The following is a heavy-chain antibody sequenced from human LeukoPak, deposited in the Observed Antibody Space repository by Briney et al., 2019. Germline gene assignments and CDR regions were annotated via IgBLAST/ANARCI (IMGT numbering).Heavy chain of an antibody. D-gene: IGHD2-15*01. CDR3: ARTGGGGCSGGGCYVLYGLDV. Sequence: SETLSLTCTVSGGSLSSGGYYWSWIRQHPGKGLEWIGYIYYGGSSYYNPSLKSGVSISVDTSRNQVSLRLSAVSAADTAVYYCARTGGGGCSGGGCYVLYGLDVWGQGTTVTVSS. J-gene: IGHJ6*02. CDR1: GGSLSSGGYY. V-gene: IGHV4-31*03. CDR2: IYYGGSS.